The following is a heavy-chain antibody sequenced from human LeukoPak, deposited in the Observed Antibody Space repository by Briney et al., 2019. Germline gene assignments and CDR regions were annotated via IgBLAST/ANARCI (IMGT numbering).Heavy chain of an antibody. CDR3: AKDILGGSGLDY. D-gene: IGHD2-15*01. CDR1: GFTFSSYA. Sequence: GGSLRLSCAASGFTFSSYAMSWVRQAPGKGLEWVSAISGSGGSTYYADSVKGRFTTSRDNSKNTLYLQMNSLRAEDTAVYYCAKDILGGSGLDYWGQGTLVTVSS. V-gene: IGHV3-23*01. J-gene: IGHJ4*02. CDR2: ISGSGGST.